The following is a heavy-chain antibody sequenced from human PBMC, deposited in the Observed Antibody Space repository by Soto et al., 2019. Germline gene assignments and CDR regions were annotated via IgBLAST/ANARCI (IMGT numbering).Heavy chain of an antibody. CDR1: GLAFSTNW. J-gene: IGHJ4*02. D-gene: IGHD2-2*01. Sequence: EVQLVESGGGLVQPGGSLRLSCVVSGLAFSTNWLSWVRQAPGKGLEWVANINQDGSESYNVDSVKGRFTISRDNAKNSLYLQMTSLRADDTAVYYCARPARECNIPGCANWGQGTLVTVSS. CDR2: INQDGSES. CDR3: ARPARECNIPGCAN. V-gene: IGHV3-7*01.